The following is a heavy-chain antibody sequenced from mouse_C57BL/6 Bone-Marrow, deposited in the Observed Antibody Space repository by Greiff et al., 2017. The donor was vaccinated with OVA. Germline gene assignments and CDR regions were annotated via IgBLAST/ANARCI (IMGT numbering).Heavy chain of an antibody. CDR3: ARRRGLTVVALDY. CDR1: GYTFTSYW. CDR2: INPSNGGT. Sequence: QVQLQQPGTELVKPGASVKLSCKASGYTFTSYWMHWVKQRPGQGLEWIGNINPSNGGTNYNEKFKSKATLTVDKSSSTAYMQLSSLTSEDAAVNYCARRRGLTVVALDYWGQGTTLTVSS. V-gene: IGHV1-53*01. J-gene: IGHJ2*01. D-gene: IGHD1-1*01.